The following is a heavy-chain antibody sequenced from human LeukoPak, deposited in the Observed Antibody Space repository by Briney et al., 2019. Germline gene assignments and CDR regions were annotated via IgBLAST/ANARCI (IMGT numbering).Heavy chain of an antibody. CDR2: IWYDGSNK. CDR3: ARDRSITMILGEKDY. V-gene: IGHV3-33*01. D-gene: IGHD3-22*01. CDR1: GFTFSSYG. Sequence: PGRSLRLSCAASGFTFSSYGMHWVRQAPGKGLEWEAVIWYDGSNKYYADSVKGRFTISRDNSKKTLYLQMNSLRAEDTAVYYCARDRSITMILGEKDYWGQGTLVTVSS. J-gene: IGHJ4*02.